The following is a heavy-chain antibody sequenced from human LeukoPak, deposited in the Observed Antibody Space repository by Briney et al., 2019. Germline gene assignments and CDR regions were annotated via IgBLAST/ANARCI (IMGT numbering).Heavy chain of an antibody. J-gene: IGHJ4*02. CDR3: ARDARGFSYGAYLDY. Sequence: SATLSLTCTVSGGSITSYYWSWIRQPPGKGLQWIGYICYSGDTSYNPSLKSRVTISVDTPKNQFALKLNSVTAADTAVYYCARDARGFSYGAYLDYWGQGTLVTVSS. CDR2: ICYSGDT. D-gene: IGHD5-18*01. V-gene: IGHV4-59*01. CDR1: GGSITSYY.